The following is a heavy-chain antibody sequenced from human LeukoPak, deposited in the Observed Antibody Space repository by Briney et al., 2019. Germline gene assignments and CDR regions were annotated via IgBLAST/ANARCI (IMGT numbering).Heavy chain of an antibody. D-gene: IGHD3-22*01. J-gene: IGHJ4*02. CDR2: ISSSSSTI. CDR3: ARDLGYYDSSGYLYYFDY. CDR1: GFTVSSND. V-gene: IGHV3-48*01. Sequence: PGGSLRLSCAASGFTVSSNDMSWVRQAPGKGLEWVSYISSSSSTIYYADSVKGRFTISRDNAKNSLYLQMNSLRAEDTAVYYCARDLGYYDSSGYLYYFDYWGQGTLVTVSS.